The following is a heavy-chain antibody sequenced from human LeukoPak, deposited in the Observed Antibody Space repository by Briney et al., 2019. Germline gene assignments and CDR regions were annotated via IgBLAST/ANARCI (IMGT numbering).Heavy chain of an antibody. CDR1: GFTFSSHE. J-gene: IGHJ4*02. CDR3: ARDGSSGYYRDY. V-gene: IGHV3-48*03. D-gene: IGHD3-22*01. CDR2: ISSSGSTM. Sequence: GGSLRLSCAASGFTFSSHEMNWVRQAPGKGLEWVSYISSSGSTMYYADSVKGRFTISRDNAKNSLYLQMNSLRAEDTAVYYCARDGSSGYYRDYWGQGTLVTVSS.